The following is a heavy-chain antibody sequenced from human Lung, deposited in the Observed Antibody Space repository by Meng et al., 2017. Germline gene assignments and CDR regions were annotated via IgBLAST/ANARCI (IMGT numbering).Heavy chain of an antibody. J-gene: IGHJ4*02. CDR1: GFSFSSYA. V-gene: IGHV3-23*01. Sequence: LESVGGLVQPGGSLRRACAAAGFSFSSYAISWVRHAPGKGLEWVSALSGGGFTTYYADSVKGRFAISRKNSKNTLYLQMNSLRAEDTALYYCAKYSYGLGDYLDYWGQGALVTVSS. CDR3: AKYSYGLGDYLDY. D-gene: IGHD3-10*01. CDR2: LSGGGFTT.